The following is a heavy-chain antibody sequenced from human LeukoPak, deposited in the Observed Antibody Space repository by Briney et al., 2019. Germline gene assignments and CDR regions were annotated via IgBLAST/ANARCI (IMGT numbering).Heavy chain of an antibody. CDR3: AGHIVVVLPLRFDP. D-gene: IGHD2-15*01. CDR2: IYYSGST. J-gene: IGHJ5*02. CDR1: GGSISRSSYY. V-gene: IGHV4-39*01. Sequence: SETLSLTCTVSGGSISRSSYYWGWIRQPPGKGLEWIGSIYYSGSTHYSTSLKSRVTISVDTSNNQFSLKLSSVTAADTAVYYCAGHIVVVLPLRFDPWGQGTLVTVSS.